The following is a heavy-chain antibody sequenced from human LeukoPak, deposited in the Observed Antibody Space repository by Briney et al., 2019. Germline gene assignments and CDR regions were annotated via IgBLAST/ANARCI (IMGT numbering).Heavy chain of an antibody. J-gene: IGHJ6*03. CDR2: IKQDGSEK. D-gene: IGHD3-10*01. Sequence: GSLRLSCAASGFTFSSYWMNWVRQAPGKGLEWVANIKQDGSEKYYVDSVKGRFTISRDNAKNSLYLQMNSLRAEDTAVYYCARDGVTMVRGVKVLDYYYYYMDVWGKGTTVTISS. CDR1: GFTFSSYW. CDR3: ARDGVTMVRGVKVLDYYYYYMDV. V-gene: IGHV3-7*01.